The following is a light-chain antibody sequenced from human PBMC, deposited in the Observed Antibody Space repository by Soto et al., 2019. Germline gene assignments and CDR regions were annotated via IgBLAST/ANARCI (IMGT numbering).Light chain of an antibody. V-gene: IGKV1-5*03. CDR1: QSISGW. CDR2: KAS. J-gene: IGKJ1*01. CDR3: QHYNSYWT. Sequence: DIQMTQSPSTLSAYVGDRVTITCRASQSISGWLAWYQQKPGKAPKLLIYKASSLESGVPSRFSGSGSGTEFTLTISSLQPDDFATYYCQHYNSYWTFGQGTKVEIK.